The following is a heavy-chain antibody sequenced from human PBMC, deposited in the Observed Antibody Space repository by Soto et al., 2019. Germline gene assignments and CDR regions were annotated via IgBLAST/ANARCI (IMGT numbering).Heavy chain of an antibody. Sequence: GASVKVSCKASGCTFTSYAMHWVRQAPGQRLEWMGWINAGNGDTKYSQKFQGRVTITRDTSASTAYMELISLRSEDTAVYYCARGSTYCSGGSCYPSDPWGQGTLVTVSS. CDR1: GCTFTSYA. CDR3: ARGSTYCSGGSCYPSDP. D-gene: IGHD2-15*01. V-gene: IGHV1-3*01. J-gene: IGHJ5*02. CDR2: INAGNGDT.